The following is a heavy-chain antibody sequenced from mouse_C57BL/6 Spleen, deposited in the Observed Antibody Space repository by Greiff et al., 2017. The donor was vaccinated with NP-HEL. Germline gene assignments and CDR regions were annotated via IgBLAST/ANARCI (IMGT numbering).Heavy chain of an antibody. CDR3: ARFGYYGSSYFDY. CDR1: GYTFTSYW. CDR2: IDPSDSYT. D-gene: IGHD1-1*01. Sequence: VQLQQPGAELVMPGASVKLSCKASGYTFTSYWMHWVKQRPGQGLEWIGEIDPSDSYTNYNQKFKGKSTLTVDKSSSTAYMQLSSLTSEDSAVYYCARFGYYGSSYFDYWGQGTTLTVSS. V-gene: IGHV1-69*01. J-gene: IGHJ2*01.